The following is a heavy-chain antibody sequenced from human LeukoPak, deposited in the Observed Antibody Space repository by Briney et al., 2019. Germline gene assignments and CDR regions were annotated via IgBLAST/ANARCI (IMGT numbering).Heavy chain of an antibody. J-gene: IGHJ6*03. CDR2: ISSSSSYI. D-gene: IGHD6-19*01. Sequence: GGSLRLSCAASGFTFSSYSMNWVRQAPGKGLEWVSSISSSSSYIYYANSVKGRFTISRDNAKNSLYLQMNSLRAEDTAVYYCARAREGIAVAGTRGRYYYYMDVWGKGTTVTISS. CDR3: ARAREGIAVAGTRGRYYYYMDV. CDR1: GFTFSSYS. V-gene: IGHV3-21*01.